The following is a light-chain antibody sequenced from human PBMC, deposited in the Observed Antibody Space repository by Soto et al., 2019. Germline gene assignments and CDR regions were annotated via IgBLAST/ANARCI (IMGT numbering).Light chain of an antibody. CDR1: QSISTY. CDR2: RAS. V-gene: IGKV1-39*01. Sequence: DIRMTQSPSSLSASVGDRVTITCRASQSISTYLNWYQQKPGKAPKLLLYRASNLHDGVPSRFSGRGSGTEFTLTITTLHLADSANDHFQQGYSTPDTFGQGNKLEIK. J-gene: IGKJ2*01. CDR3: QQGYSTPDT.